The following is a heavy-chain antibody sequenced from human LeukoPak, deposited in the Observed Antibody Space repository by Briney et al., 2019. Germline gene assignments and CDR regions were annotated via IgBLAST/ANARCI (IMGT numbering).Heavy chain of an antibody. V-gene: IGHV1-2*02. D-gene: IGHD7-27*01. CDR1: GYTFTGYY. Sequence: ASVKVSCKASGYTFTGYYMHWVRQAPGQGLEWMGWINPNSGGTNYAQKFQGRVTMTRDTSISTAYMELSRLRSDDTAVYYCARDSWGIPGPRFPDYLYFDLWGRGTLVTVSS. J-gene: IGHJ2*01. CDR3: ARDSWGIPGPRFPDYLYFDL. CDR2: INPNSGGT.